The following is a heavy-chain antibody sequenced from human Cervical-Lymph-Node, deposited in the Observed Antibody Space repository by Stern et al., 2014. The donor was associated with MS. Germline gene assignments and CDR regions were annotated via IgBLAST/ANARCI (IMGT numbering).Heavy chain of an antibody. CDR3: ATGAGDNWFDP. CDR1: GD. Sequence: VQLVQSGADVKKPGSSVRVSCKASGDISWLRQAPGQGLEYIPPINRPVGTAHYTQRFQGRLTITADKPTNTTYMELSSLRSDDTAIYYCATGAGDNWFDPWGQGTLVSVSS. D-gene: IGHD3-10*01. V-gene: IGHV1-69*06. J-gene: IGHJ5*02. CDR2: INRPVGTA.